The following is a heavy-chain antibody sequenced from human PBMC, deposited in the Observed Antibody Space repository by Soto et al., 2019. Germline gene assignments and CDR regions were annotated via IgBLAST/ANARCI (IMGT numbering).Heavy chain of an antibody. Sequence: GGSLRLSCAASGFTFSSYAMSWVRQAPGKGLEWVSAISGSGGSTYYADSVKGRFTNSRDNSKNTLYLQMNSLRAEDTAVYYCAKGYADFWSGYPLDGMDVWGQGTTVTVSS. CDR2: ISGSGGST. V-gene: IGHV3-23*01. CDR3: AKGYADFWSGYPLDGMDV. D-gene: IGHD3-3*01. CDR1: GFTFSSYA. J-gene: IGHJ6*02.